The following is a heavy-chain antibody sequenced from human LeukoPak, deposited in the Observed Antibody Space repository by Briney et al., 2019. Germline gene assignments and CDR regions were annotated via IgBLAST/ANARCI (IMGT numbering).Heavy chain of an antibody. D-gene: IGHD3-22*01. CDR2: IYYSGST. V-gene: IGHV4-31*03. CDR3: ARVEGDYDSNWYFDL. Sequence: PSQTLSLTCTVSGGSISSGGYYWSWIRQHPGKGLEWIGYIYYSGSTYYNPSLKGRVTISVDTSKNQFSLKLSSVTAADTAVYYCARVEGDYDSNWYFDLWGRGTLVTVSS. CDR1: GGSISSGGYY. J-gene: IGHJ2*01.